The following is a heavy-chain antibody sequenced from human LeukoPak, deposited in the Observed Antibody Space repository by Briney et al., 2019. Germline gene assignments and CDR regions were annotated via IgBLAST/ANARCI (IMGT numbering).Heavy chain of an antibody. CDR2: ISYDGSNK. CDR3: ARDSSGPAF. J-gene: IGHJ4*02. D-gene: IGHD6-19*01. Sequence: GGSLRLSCAASGFTFSSYGMHWVRQAPGKGLEWVAVISYDGSNKYYADSVKGRFTISRDNSKNTLYLQMNSLRVDDTAVYYCARDSSGPAFWGQGTLVTVSS. V-gene: IGHV3-30*03. CDR1: GFTFSSYG.